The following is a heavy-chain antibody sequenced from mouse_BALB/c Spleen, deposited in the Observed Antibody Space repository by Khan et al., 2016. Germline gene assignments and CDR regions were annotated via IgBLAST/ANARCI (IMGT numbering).Heavy chain of an antibody. CDR3: SRAITTIGSYYYAMDY. V-gene: IGHV1-69*02. J-gene: IGHJ4*01. CDR2: IYPSDTHA. D-gene: IGHD1-2*01. CDR1: GYTFTNYW. Sequence: QVQLQQPGAELVRPGASVKLSCKASGYTFTNYWINWVKQRPGQSLEWIGNIYPSDTHANYNQKFKDKASLPVDRSSSTAYMNLISPTSEDSAVYYCSRAITTIGSYYYAMDYWGQGTSVTVSS.